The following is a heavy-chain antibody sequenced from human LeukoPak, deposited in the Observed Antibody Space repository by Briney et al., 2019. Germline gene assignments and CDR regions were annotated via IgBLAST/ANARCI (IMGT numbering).Heavy chain of an antibody. J-gene: IGHJ5*02. CDR1: GGSISSSSYY. D-gene: IGHD2-21*01. CDR3: ARDLGGDEGWFDP. CDR2: IYYSGST. V-gene: IGHV4-39*07. Sequence: SETLSLTCTVSGGSISSSSYYWGWIRQPPGKGLEWIGSIYYSGSTYYNPSLKSRVTISVDTSKNQFSLKLSSVTAADTAVYYCARDLGGDEGWFDPWGQGTLVTVSS.